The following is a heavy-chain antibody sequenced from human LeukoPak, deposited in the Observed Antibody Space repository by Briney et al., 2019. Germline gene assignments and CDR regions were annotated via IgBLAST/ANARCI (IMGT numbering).Heavy chain of an antibody. D-gene: IGHD3-10*01. CDR2: IIPILGVA. V-gene: IGHV1-69*16. CDR1: GGTFSSYT. Sequence: ASVKVSCKASGGTFSSYTISWVRQAPGQGLEWMGRIIPILGVANYAQKFQGRVTITTDESTSTAYMELSSLRSEDTAVYYCARVGDYYGSGANWFDPWGQGTLVTVSS. CDR3: ARVGDYYGSGANWFDP. J-gene: IGHJ5*02.